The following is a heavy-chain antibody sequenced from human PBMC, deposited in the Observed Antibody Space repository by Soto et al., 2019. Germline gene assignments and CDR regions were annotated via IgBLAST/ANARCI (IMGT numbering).Heavy chain of an antibody. CDR3: ARGGGAGAYFDY. CDR2: ISYDGSNK. V-gene: IGHV3-30-3*01. D-gene: IGHD1-26*01. J-gene: IGHJ4*02. CDR1: GFTFSSYA. Sequence: QVQLVESGGGVVQPGRSLRLSCAASGFTFSSYAMHWVRQAPGKGLEWVAVISYDGSNKYYADSVKGRFTISRDNSKNTLYLQMNSLRAEDTAVYYCARGGGAGAYFDYWGQGTLVTVSS.